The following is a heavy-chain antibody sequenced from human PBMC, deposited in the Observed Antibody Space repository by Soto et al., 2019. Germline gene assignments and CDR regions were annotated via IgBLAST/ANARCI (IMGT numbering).Heavy chain of an antibody. CDR3: AGGWEDIVVVVAEVNHDAFDI. Sequence: ASVKVSCKASGYTFTSYDINWVRQATGQGLEWMGWMNPNSGNTGYAQKFQGRVTMTRNTSISTAYMELSSLRSEDTAVYYGAGGWEDIVVVVAEVNHDAFDIWGQGTMVTVSS. V-gene: IGHV1-8*01. D-gene: IGHD2-15*01. CDR1: GYTFTSYD. CDR2: MNPNSGNT. J-gene: IGHJ3*02.